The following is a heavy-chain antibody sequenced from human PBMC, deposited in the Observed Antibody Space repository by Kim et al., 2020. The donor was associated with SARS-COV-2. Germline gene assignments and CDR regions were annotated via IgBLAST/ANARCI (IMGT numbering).Heavy chain of an antibody. CDR1: GGSFSGYH. V-gene: IGHV4-34*01. CDR3: ARGRAGVVPGAILGIGPHYDYYAMDV. J-gene: IGHJ6*02. Sequence: SETLSLTCAVYGGSFSGYHWSWIRQPPGKGLEWIGEINHSGSTNYNPSLKSRVTISIDTSKNQFSLKLTSVTAADTALYYCARGRAGVVPGAILGIGPHYDYYAMDVWGQGTTVTVSS. D-gene: IGHD2-2*02. CDR2: INHSGST.